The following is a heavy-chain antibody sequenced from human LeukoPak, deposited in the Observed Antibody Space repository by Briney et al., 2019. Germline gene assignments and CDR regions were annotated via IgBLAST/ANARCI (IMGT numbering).Heavy chain of an antibody. D-gene: IGHD2-2*01. CDR2: ISYDGSNK. CDR1: GFTFSCYA. J-gene: IGHJ4*02. CDR3: ARDAPPRRSRDIVVVPADLWDDYFDY. V-gene: IGHV3-30*04. Sequence: PAGSLTLSCAASGFTFSCYAMHWVRQPPGKGLEWVAVISYDGSNKNYPDSVKGRFTISRDNSKNTLYLQMNSLRAEDTGVYYCARDAPPRRSRDIVVVPADLWDDYFDYWGQGTLVTVSS.